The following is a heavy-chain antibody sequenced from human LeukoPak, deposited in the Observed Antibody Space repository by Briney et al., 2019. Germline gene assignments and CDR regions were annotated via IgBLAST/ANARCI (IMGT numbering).Heavy chain of an antibody. CDR1: GGSFSGYY. J-gene: IGHJ5*02. CDR2: INHSGST. V-gene: IGHV4-34*01. Sequence: PSETLSLTCAAYGGSFSGYYWSWIRQPPGKGLEWIGEINHSGSTNYNPSLKSRVTISVDTSKNQFSLKLNSVTAADTAVYYCARTTEDCSSTSCYQYWLDPWGQGTLVTVSS. CDR3: ARTTEDCSSTSCYQYWLDP. D-gene: IGHD2-2*01.